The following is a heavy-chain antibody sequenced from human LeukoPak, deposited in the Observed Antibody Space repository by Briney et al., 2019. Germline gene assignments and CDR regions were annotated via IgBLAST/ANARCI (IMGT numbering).Heavy chain of an antibody. D-gene: IGHD4-17*01. V-gene: IGHV3-23*01. J-gene: IGHJ3*01. CDR1: GFTFPNYA. CDR3: GRDPNGDYVGAFEF. Sequence: GGSLRLSCAASGFTFPNYAMTWVRLAPGKGLEWVSSIGGSGSNTNYADSVRGRFTVSRDNSKNTLYLQMNSLRAEDTAVYYCGRDPNGDYVGAFEFWGQGTLVSVSS. CDR2: IGGSGSNT.